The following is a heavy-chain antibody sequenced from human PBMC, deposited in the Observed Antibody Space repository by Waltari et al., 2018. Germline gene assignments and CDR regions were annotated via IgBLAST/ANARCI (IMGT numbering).Heavy chain of an antibody. J-gene: IGHJ4*02. V-gene: IGHV1-69*01. D-gene: IGHD3-22*01. Sequence: QVQLVQSGAEVKKPGSSVKVSCKAAGGTFSSYAIRWARQAPGQGLEWMGGIIPIFGTANYAQKFQGRVTITADESTSTAYMELSSLRSEDTAVYYCARDVDYYDSSGYYYDGYWGQGTLVTVSS. CDR1: GGTFSSYA. CDR3: ARDVDYYDSSGYYYDGY. CDR2: IIPIFGTA.